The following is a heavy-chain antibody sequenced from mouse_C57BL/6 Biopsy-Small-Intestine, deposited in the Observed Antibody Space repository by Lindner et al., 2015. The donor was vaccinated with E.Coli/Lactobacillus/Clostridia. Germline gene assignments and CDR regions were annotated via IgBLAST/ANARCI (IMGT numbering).Heavy chain of an antibody. CDR1: GYTFTSYA. CDR2: INTNTGNP. Sequence: VKVSCKASGYTFTSYAMNWVRQAPGQGLEWMGWINTNTGNPTYAQGFTGRFVFSLDTSVSTAYLQISSLKAEDTAVYYCASRYCSSTSCYVRSLDAFDIWGQGTMVTVSS. D-gene: IGHD1-1*01. CDR3: ASRYCSSTSCYVRSLDAFDI. J-gene: IGHJ3*01. V-gene: IGHV9-3*02.